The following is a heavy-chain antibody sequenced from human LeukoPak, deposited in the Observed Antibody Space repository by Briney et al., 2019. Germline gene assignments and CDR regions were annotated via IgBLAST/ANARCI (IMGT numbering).Heavy chain of an antibody. CDR3: ARDPGYSYGPAYSWFDP. CDR1: GYTFTGYY. V-gene: IGHV1-2*02. Sequence: VSVKVSCKASGYTFTGYYMHWVRQDPGQGLEWMGWINHNSGRTNDAQNFQGRVNMTRDTSISTAYMERSRLRSDDTAVYYCARDPGYSYGPAYSWFDPWGQGTLVTVSS. D-gene: IGHD5-18*01. J-gene: IGHJ5*02. CDR2: INHNSGRT.